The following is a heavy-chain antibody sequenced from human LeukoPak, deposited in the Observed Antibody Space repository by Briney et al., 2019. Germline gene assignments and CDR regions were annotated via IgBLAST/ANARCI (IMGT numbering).Heavy chain of an antibody. V-gene: IGHV3-30-3*01. Sequence: GRSLRLSCAASGFTFSSYAMHWVRQAPGKGLEWVAVISYDGSNKYYADSVKGRFTISRDNSKNTLYLQMNSLRAEDTAVYYCARDVYSSSWFPNYYYYYGMDVWGQGTTVTVSS. D-gene: IGHD6-13*01. CDR3: ARDVYSSSWFPNYYYYYGMDV. CDR1: GFTFSSYA. CDR2: ISYDGSNK. J-gene: IGHJ6*02.